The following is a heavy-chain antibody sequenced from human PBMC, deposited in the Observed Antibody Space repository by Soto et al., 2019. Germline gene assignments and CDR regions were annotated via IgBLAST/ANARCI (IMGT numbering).Heavy chain of an antibody. Sequence: SETLSLTCSVSGGSISSSSYYWGWIRQPPGKGLAWIGNIFYSGSTYYNPSLKSRVTISVDTSKNQFSLKLSSVTAADTAVYYCARSSCGSYIDYWGQGTLVTVSS. V-gene: IGHV4-39*01. D-gene: IGHD2-15*01. CDR1: GGSISSSSYY. J-gene: IGHJ4*02. CDR2: IFYSGST. CDR3: ARSSCGSYIDY.